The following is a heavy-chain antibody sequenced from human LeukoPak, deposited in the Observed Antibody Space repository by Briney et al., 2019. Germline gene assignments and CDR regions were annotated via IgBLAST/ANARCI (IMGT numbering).Heavy chain of an antibody. J-gene: IGHJ5*02. CDR1: GGSISSYY. Sequence: SETLSLTCTVSGGSISSYYWSWIRQPAGKGLEWIGRIYTSGSTNYNPSLKSRVTMSVDTSKNQFSLKLSSVTAADAAVYYCARDRLETEYYYYDSSGYYGGDWFDPWGQGTLVTVSS. D-gene: IGHD3-22*01. CDR3: ARDRLETEYYYYDSSGYYGGDWFDP. CDR2: IYTSGST. V-gene: IGHV4-4*07.